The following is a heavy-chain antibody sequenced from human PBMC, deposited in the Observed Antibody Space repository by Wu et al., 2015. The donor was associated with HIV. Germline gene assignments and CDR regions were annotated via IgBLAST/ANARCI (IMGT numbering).Heavy chain of an antibody. J-gene: IGHJ6*02. CDR2: IIPIFGTA. Sequence: QVQLVQSGAEVKKPGSSVKVSCKASGGTFSSYAISWVRQAPGQGLEWMGGIIPIFGTANYAQKFQGRVTITTDESTSTAYMELSSLRSEDTAVYYCARDTGRYYGSGSSYGMDVVGPKGPTVT. D-gene: IGHD3-10*01. CDR1: GGTFSSYA. V-gene: IGHV1-69*05. CDR3: ARDTGRYYGSGSSYGMDV.